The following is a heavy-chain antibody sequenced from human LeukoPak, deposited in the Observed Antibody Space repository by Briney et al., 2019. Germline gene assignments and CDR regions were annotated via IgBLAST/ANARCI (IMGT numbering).Heavy chain of an antibody. J-gene: IGHJ6*03. CDR1: GGSISSYY. CDR3: ARAQEEWLLVDTAMVPTGYCYYYMDV. V-gene: IGHV4-59*01. CDR2: IYYSGST. D-gene: IGHD5-18*01. Sequence: PSETLSLTCTVSGGSISSYYWSWLRQPPGKGLEWIGYIYYSGSTNYNPSLKSRVTISVDTSKNQFSLKLSSVTAADTAVYYCARAQEEWLLVDTAMVPTGYCYYYMDVWGKGTTVTVSS.